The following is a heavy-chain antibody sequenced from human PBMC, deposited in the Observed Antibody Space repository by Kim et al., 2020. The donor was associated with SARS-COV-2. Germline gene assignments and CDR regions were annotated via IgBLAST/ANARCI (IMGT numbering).Heavy chain of an antibody. J-gene: IGHJ4*02. D-gene: IGHD3-10*01. V-gene: IGHV3-9*01. Sequence: DSVQGLITISRDNAKKSLYLQMNSLRAEDTAFYYCAKDRAINPEVSSFDYWGQGALVTVSS. CDR3: AKDRAINPEVSSFDY.